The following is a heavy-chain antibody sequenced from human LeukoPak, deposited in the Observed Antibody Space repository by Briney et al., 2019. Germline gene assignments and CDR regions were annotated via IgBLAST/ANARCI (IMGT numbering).Heavy chain of an antibody. V-gene: IGHV3-30*04. D-gene: IGHD3-22*01. J-gene: IGHJ6*02. CDR2: ISYDGSNK. Sequence: PGGSLRLSCAASGFTFSSYAMHWVRQAPGKGLEWVAVISYDGSNKYYADSVKGRFIISRDNAKTSLFLQMNSLRADDTAVYFCARGTRPDSSGYTYYYYGMDVWGQGTTVTVSS. CDR1: GFTFSSYA. CDR3: ARGTRPDSSGYTYYYYGMDV.